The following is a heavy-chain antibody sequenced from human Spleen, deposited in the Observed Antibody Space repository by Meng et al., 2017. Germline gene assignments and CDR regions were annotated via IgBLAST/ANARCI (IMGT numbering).Heavy chain of an antibody. Sequence: QVQLVQSGAEVKKPGASVNVSCKASGYSFTGYYIHWVRQAPGQGLEWMGWITPGSGNTKYSQKFQGRLTITTDTSASTAYMELSTLRSEDTAVYYCARDFTSGSSGDPWGQGTLVTVSS. J-gene: IGHJ5*02. D-gene: IGHD6-19*01. CDR1: GYSFTGYY. CDR3: ARDFTSGSSGDP. CDR2: ITPGSGNT. V-gene: IGHV1-3*01.